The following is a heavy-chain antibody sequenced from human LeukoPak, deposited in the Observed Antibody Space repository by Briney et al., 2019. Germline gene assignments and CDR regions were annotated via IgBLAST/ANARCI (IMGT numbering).Heavy chain of an antibody. D-gene: IGHD3-9*01. Sequence: GGSLRLSCAASGFTFSNAWMSWVRQAPGKGLEWVGRIKSKTDGGTTDYAAPVKGRFTISRDDSKNTLYLQMNSLKTKDTAVYYCTTSMGYFDWLLFDYWGQGTLVTVSS. J-gene: IGHJ4*02. CDR1: GFTFSNAW. CDR3: TTSMGYFDWLLFDY. V-gene: IGHV3-15*01. CDR2: IKSKTDGGTT.